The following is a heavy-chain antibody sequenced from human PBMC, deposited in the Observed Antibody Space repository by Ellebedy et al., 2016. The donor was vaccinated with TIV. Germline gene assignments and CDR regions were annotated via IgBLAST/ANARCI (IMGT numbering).Heavy chain of an antibody. CDR1: GFTFSSYW. Sequence: GESLKVSXAASGFTFSSYWMHWVRQAPGKGLVLVSRINNDGSSTNYADSVKGRFTISRDNAKNTLYLQMNSLRAEDTAVYYCARDLRAAAGADYWGQGTLVTVSS. J-gene: IGHJ4*02. V-gene: IGHV3-74*01. CDR3: ARDLRAAAGADY. CDR2: INNDGSST. D-gene: IGHD6-13*01.